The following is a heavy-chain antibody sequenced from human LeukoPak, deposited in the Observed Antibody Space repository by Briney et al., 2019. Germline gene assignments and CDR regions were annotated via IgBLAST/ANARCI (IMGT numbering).Heavy chain of an antibody. CDR1: GFTFSNFA. J-gene: IGHJ4*02. CDR3: ARDRSTTHFDY. Sequence: GGSLRLSCAASGFTFSNFAMNWVRQAPGKGLEWVSTISGSGGSTYYADSVKGRFTISRDNSKNTLYLQMDSLRAEDTAVYYCARDRSTTHFDYWGQGTLVTVSS. D-gene: IGHD5/OR15-5a*01. V-gene: IGHV3-23*01. CDR2: ISGSGGST.